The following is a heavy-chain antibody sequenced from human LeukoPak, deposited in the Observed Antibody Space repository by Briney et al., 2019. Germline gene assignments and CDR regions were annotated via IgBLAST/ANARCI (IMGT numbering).Heavy chain of an antibody. J-gene: IGHJ6*01. D-gene: IGHD1-26*01. CDR1: GFTFADYA. V-gene: IGHV3-49*04. CDR3: TRAYVGPTSLVYYGMDV. CDR2: IRSNAHGGTT. Sequence: GGSLRLSCTPSGFTFADYAIHWVRQAPGKGLEWVGFIRSNAHGGTTDYAASVKGRFTISRDDSKTIAYLQMNSLKTDDTAVYYCTRAYVGPTSLVYYGMDVWGQGTTVTVSS.